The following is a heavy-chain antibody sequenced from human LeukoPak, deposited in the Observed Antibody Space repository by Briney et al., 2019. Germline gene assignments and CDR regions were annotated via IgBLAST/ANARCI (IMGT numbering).Heavy chain of an antibody. V-gene: IGHV3-23*01. CDR3: AKLQGGPLSSYHFDY. D-gene: IGHD3-16*02. CDR1: GFIFSGYA. CDR2: ISGTGDGT. J-gene: IGHJ4*02. Sequence: GGSLRLSCAAPGFIFSGYAMGWVRQAPGKGLEWVSAISGTGDGTYFVDSVKGRFTISRDNSKNTLYLQMNSLRVEDTAVYYCAKLQGGPLSSYHFDYWGQGTLVTVSS.